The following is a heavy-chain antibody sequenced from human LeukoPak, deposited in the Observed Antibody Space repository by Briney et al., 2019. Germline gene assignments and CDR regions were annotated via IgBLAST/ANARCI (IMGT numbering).Heavy chain of an antibody. D-gene: IGHD1-14*01. CDR2: IIPIFGTA. CDR3: ARGGVTGIFVRRFFDY. J-gene: IGHJ4*02. CDR1: GGTFSSYA. V-gene: IGHV1-69*01. Sequence: GASVKVSCKASGGTFSSYAISWVRQAPGQGLEWMGGIIPIFGTANYAQKFQGRVTITADESTSTAYMELSSLRSEDTAVYYCARGGVTGIFVRRFFDYWGQGTLVTVSS.